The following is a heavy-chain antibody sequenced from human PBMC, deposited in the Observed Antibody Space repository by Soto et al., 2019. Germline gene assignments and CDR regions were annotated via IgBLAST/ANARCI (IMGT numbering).Heavy chain of an antibody. Sequence: SETLSLTCTVSGGSISSYYWSWIRQPPGKGLEWIGYIYYSGSTNYNPSLKSRVTISVDTSKNQFSLKLSSVTAADTAVYYCARDKYGGDYFDYWGEGTLVTVSS. D-gene: IGHD3-16*01. CDR3: ARDKYGGDYFDY. CDR2: IYYSGST. V-gene: IGHV4-59*12. CDR1: GGSISSYY. J-gene: IGHJ4*02.